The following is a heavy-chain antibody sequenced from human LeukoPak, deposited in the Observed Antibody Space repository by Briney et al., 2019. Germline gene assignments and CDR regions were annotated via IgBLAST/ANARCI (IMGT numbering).Heavy chain of an antibody. Sequence: GGSLRLSCAASGFTFNTYTMNWVRQAPGKGLEWVSYISGSSGIIDYADSVRGRFTISSDNAKNTLYLQMNSLRAEDTAVYYCARGYSSGLHFDYWGQGTLVTVSS. CDR3: ARGYSSGLHFDY. J-gene: IGHJ4*02. V-gene: IGHV3-48*04. D-gene: IGHD6-19*01. CDR2: ISGSSGII. CDR1: GFTFNTYT.